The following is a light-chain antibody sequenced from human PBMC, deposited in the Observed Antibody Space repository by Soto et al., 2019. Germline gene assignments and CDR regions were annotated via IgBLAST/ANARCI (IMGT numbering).Light chain of an antibody. J-gene: IGKJ5*01. Sequence: TQSPSSLSASVGDRVTLTCRASQGMSSYLAWYQQKPGQPPKLLISWASTRESGVPDRFSGSGSGTDFTLTISSLQAEDVAVYFCQQYYTTPITFGQGTRLEIK. V-gene: IGKV4-1*01. CDR3: QQYYTTPIT. CDR1: QGMSSY. CDR2: WAS.